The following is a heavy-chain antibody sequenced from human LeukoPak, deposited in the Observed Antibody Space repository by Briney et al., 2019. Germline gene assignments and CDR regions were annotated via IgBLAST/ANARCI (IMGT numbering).Heavy chain of an antibody. CDR3: ARDVYSSSWYAYY. J-gene: IGHJ4*02. CDR2: ISYDGSNK. D-gene: IGHD6-13*01. V-gene: IGHV3-30*04. Sequence: PGGSLRLSCAASGFTFSSYAMHWVRQAPGKGLEWVAVISYDGSNKYYADSVKGRFTISRDNSKNTLYLQMNSLRAEDTAVYYCARDVYSSSWYAYYWGQGTLVTVSS. CDR1: GFTFSSYA.